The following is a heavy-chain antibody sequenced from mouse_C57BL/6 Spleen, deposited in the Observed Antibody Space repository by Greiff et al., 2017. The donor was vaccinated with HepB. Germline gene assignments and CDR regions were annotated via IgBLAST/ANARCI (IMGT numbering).Heavy chain of an antibody. CDR1: GYAFTNYL. J-gene: IGHJ1*03. CDR2: INPGSGGT. V-gene: IGHV1-54*01. CDR3: ARYKDWYFDV. Sequence: QVQLKQSGAELVRPGTSVKVSCKASGYAFTNYLIEWVKQRPGQGLEWIGVINPGSGGTNYNEKFKGKATLTADKSSSTAYMQLSSLTSEDSAVYFCARYKDWYFDVWGTGTTVTVSS.